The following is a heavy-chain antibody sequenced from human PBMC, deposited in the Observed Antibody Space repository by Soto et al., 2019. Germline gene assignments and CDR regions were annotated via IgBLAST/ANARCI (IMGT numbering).Heavy chain of an antibody. CDR3: ARGFRLVQRSFDI. CDR1: VCNFTSYG. J-gene: IGHJ3*02. CDR2: ISAYNGNT. Sequence: ASVKVSCKASVCNFTSYGISWVRPAPGQGLEWMGWISAYNGNTNYAQKLQGRVPMTTDTPTSTAYMELWRLRSDDTAVYYCARGFRLVQRSFDIWGPGTMVTVSS. V-gene: IGHV1-18*04. D-gene: IGHD6-19*01.